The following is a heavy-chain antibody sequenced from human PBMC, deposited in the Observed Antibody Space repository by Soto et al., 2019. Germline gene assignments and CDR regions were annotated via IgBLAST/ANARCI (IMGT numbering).Heavy chain of an antibody. Sequence: DVQLVETGGGLIQPGGSLRLSCAASGFIASSSYMSWVRQAPGKGLEWVSVIYSDGRTYYADSVKGRFTISRDNSKNTLYVQMNSLSAEDTAVHYCARCSGWYGQCYFDCWGPGTLVTVSS. J-gene: IGHJ4*02. CDR1: GFIASSSY. CDR3: ARCSGWYGQCYFDC. CDR2: IYSDGRT. D-gene: IGHD6-13*01. V-gene: IGHV3-53*02.